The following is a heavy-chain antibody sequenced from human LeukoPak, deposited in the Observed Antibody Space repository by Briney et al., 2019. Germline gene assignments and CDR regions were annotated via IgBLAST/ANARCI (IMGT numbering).Heavy chain of an antibody. CDR2: IYYSGST. V-gene: IGHV4-59*01. CDR3: TRGAGWLIDY. CDR1: GGSISSYY. D-gene: IGHD3-16*01. Sequence: ASETLSLTCTVSGGSISSYYWSWIRQPPGKRLEWIGYIYYSGSTNYNPSLKSRVTISTDMSKNQISLKLSSVTTADTAVYYCTRGAGWLIDYWGQGILVTVSS. J-gene: IGHJ4*02.